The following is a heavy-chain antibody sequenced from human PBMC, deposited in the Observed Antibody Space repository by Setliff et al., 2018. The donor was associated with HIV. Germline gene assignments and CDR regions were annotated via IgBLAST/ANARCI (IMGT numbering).Heavy chain of an antibody. CDR1: GFSLSTSAVA. D-gene: IGHD2-2*01. CDR2: IYGDNDK. Sequence: SGPTLVNPTQTLTLTCTFSGFSLSTSAVAVGWIRQPPGKALEWLAVIYGDNDKRYSPSLKSRLTITKDTSRNQVVLTMTNVDPVDTATYFCVHTNIVVVPVAIPSYLDYWGQGTLVTVSS. V-gene: IGHV2-5*02. J-gene: IGHJ4*02. CDR3: VHTNIVVVPVAIPSYLDY.